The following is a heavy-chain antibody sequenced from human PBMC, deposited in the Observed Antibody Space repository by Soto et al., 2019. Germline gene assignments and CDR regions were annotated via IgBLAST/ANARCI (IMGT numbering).Heavy chain of an antibody. V-gene: IGHV1-69*01. CDR2: IIPNFGTT. CDR1: GGSFSNFV. D-gene: IGHD3-16*01. J-gene: IGHJ4*02. Sequence: QVQLVQSGAEVKKPGSSVKVSCKASGGSFSNFVISCVRQAPGQGLEWMGGIIPNFGTTNYAQKFQGEVTITAGETTRTAYLELSVLTSEETSVYYCARDVGGEATFRYWGQVTLVTVSS. CDR3: ARDVGGEATFRY.